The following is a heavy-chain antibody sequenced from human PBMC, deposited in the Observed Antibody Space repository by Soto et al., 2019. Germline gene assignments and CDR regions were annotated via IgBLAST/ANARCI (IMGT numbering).Heavy chain of an antibody. J-gene: IGHJ6*02. D-gene: IGHD3-3*01. V-gene: IGHV3-30-3*01. CDR3: ARDEIRFSWAYGMDV. Sequence: QVQLVESGGGVVQPGRSLRLSCAASGFTFSSYAMYWVRQAPGKGLEWVAVISYDGSNKYYADSVKGRFTISRDNFKNSLYLQMNSLRAEDTAVYYCARDEIRFSWAYGMDVWGQGTTVTVSS. CDR2: ISYDGSNK. CDR1: GFTFSSYA.